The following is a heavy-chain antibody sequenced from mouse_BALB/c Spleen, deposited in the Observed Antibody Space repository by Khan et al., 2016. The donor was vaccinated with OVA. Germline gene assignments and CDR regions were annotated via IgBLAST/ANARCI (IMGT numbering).Heavy chain of an antibody. CDR2: ISSTGST. CDR3: ARSLYYGYGYGLDC. D-gene: IGHD2-2*01. CDR1: GYSITSDYA. Sequence: EVQLQESGPGLVKPSQSLSLTCTVTGYSITSDYAWNWIRQFPGNKLEWMGYISSTGSTSYNPSLKSRISITRDTSKNQFFLQLKSVTTEDTATYYCARSLYYGYGYGLDCWGRGTSVTVSS. V-gene: IGHV3-2*02. J-gene: IGHJ4*01.